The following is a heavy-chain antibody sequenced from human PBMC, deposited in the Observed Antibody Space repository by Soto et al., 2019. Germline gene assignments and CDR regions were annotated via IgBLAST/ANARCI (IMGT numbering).Heavy chain of an antibody. Sequence: QVQLVQSGAEVKKPGSSVKVSCKASGGTFSSYTISWVRQAPGQGLEWMVRIIPILGIANYAQKFQGRVTITADKSTSTAYMELSSLRSEYTAVYYCAVYGDYVYFQHWGQGTLVTVSS. J-gene: IGHJ1*01. CDR1: GGTFSSYT. D-gene: IGHD4-17*01. CDR2: IIPILGIA. CDR3: AVYGDYVYFQH. V-gene: IGHV1-69*02.